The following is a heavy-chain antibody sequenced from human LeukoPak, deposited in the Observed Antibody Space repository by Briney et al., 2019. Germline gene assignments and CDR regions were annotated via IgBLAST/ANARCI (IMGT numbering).Heavy chain of an antibody. CDR3: AKDSGSYLNNYYYMDV. V-gene: IGHV3-9*03. J-gene: IGHJ6*03. CDR1: GFTFDDYA. CDR2: ISWNSGSI. D-gene: IGHD1-26*01. Sequence: QPGGSLRLSCAASGFTFDDYAMHWVRQAPGKGLEWVSGISWNSGSIGYADSVKGRLTISRDNAKNSLYLQMNSLRAEDMALYYCAKDSGSYLNNYYYMDVWGKGTTVTVSS.